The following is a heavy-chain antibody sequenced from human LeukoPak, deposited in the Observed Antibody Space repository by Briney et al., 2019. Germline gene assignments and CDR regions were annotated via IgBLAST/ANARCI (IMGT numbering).Heavy chain of an antibody. CDR1: GYIFATYG. Sequence: GASVKVSCKTSGYIFATYGITWVRQAPGQGLEWMGWISPYNGNTNYAQKFQDRVTMTTDASTSTAYMELRSLRSDDTAMYYCARQDTGDYPWGQGTLVTVSS. J-gene: IGHJ5*02. CDR3: ARQDTGDYP. V-gene: IGHV1-18*01. D-gene: IGHD3-10*01. CDR2: ISPYNGNT.